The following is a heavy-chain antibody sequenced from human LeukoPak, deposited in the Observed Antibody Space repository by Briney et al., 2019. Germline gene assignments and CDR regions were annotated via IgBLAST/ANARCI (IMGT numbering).Heavy chain of an antibody. J-gene: IGHJ4*02. Sequence: NAEGSLRLSCAASGFTFSSYAMHWVRQAPGKGLEWVSSISSSSSYIYYADSVKGRFTISRDNAKNSLYLQMNSLRAEDTAVYYCARDFRRDRIAAAGTFDYWGQGTLVTVSS. D-gene: IGHD6-13*01. CDR2: ISSSSSYI. CDR1: GFTFSSYA. CDR3: ARDFRRDRIAAAGTFDY. V-gene: IGHV3-21*01.